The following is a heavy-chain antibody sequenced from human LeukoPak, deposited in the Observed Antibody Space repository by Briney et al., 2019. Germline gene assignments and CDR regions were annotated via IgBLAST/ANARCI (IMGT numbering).Heavy chain of an antibody. D-gene: IGHD2-2*01. CDR2: IKCGGSEK. CDR3: VRGVGSSTSCYVRAFDI. Sequence: GGSLRLSCAASGFIFSNSWMHWVCQAPEKGLEWVADIKCGGSEKCYVDSVKGRLTISRDNAKNSLYLQVNSLRAEDMTVYYCVRGVGSSTSCYVRAFDIWGQGTMVTVSS. CDR1: GFIFSNSW. V-gene: IGHV3-52*01. J-gene: IGHJ3*02.